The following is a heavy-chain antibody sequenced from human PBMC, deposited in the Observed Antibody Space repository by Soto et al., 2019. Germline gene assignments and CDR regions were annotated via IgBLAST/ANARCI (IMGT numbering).Heavy chain of an antibody. CDR3: GSDGPHVGIFGYGDY. J-gene: IGHJ4*02. CDR1: GFTFSSYV. D-gene: IGHD3-3*01. Sequence: QVQLVESGGGVVQPGGSLRLSCAASGFTFSSYVMHWVRQAPGKGLEWVAHISYDGNNKYYADSVKGRFTISSDNSKNTLDLQMSSMRVDDTAVYYCGSDGPHVGIFGYGDYWGLGILVTVSS. V-gene: IGHV3-30-3*01. CDR2: ISYDGNNK.